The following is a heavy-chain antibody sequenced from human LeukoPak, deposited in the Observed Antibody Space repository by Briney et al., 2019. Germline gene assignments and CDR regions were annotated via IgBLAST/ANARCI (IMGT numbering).Heavy chain of an antibody. CDR1: GFTFSSYA. J-gene: IGHJ4*02. CDR3: ARDSNHDYYGSGSYLYYFDY. CDR2: ISYDGSNK. D-gene: IGHD3-10*01. Sequence: PGRSLRLSCAASGFTFSSYAMLWVRQAPGKGLEWVAVISYDGSNKYYADSVEGRYTISRDNSKNTLYLQMNSLRAEDTAVYYCARDSNHDYYGSGSYLYYFDYWGQGTLVTVSS. V-gene: IGHV3-30-3*01.